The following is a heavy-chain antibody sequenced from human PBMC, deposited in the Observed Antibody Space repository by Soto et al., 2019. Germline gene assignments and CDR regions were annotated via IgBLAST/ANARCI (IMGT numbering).Heavy chain of an antibody. D-gene: IGHD2-2*01. Sequence: QVQLQESGPGLVKPSETLSLTCTVSGGSISSYYWSWIRQPPGKGLEWIGYIYYSGSTKYNPSLKSRVTISVDTSKNQFSLKLSSVIAADTAVYYCARQSCSSTSCYSWVSWFDPWGQGTLVTVSS. J-gene: IGHJ5*02. CDR2: IYYSGST. CDR1: GGSISSYY. V-gene: IGHV4-59*08. CDR3: ARQSCSSTSCYSWVSWFDP.